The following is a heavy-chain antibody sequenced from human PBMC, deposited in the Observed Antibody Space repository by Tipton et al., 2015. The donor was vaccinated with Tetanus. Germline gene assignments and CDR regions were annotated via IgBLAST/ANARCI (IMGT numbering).Heavy chain of an antibody. CDR1: GEALGNGDYY. D-gene: IGHD3-3*01. Sequence: GEALGNGDYYWSWIRQPPGKGLESIGYIYYSGSTYYNPSLKSRVTISVDTSKNQFSLRLSSVTAADTAVYYCARANYDFPKKGPFDSWGQGTLVIVSS. CDR3: ARANYDFPKKGPFDS. CDR2: IYYSGST. J-gene: IGHJ4*02. V-gene: IGHV4-30-4*01.